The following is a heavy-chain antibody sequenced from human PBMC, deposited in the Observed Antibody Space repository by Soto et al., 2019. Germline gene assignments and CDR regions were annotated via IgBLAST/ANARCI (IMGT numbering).Heavy chain of an antibody. J-gene: IGHJ6*03. CDR3: ARRVGWLARYYYMDV. V-gene: IGHV5-51*01. CDR2: IYPGDSDT. CDR1: GYSFTSYW. D-gene: IGHD3-9*01. Sequence: GESLKISCKGSGYSFTSYWIGWVRQMPGKGLEWMGIIYPGDSDTRYSPSFQGQVTISADKSISTAYLQWSSLKASDTAMYYCARRVGWLARYYYMDVWGKGTTVTVSS.